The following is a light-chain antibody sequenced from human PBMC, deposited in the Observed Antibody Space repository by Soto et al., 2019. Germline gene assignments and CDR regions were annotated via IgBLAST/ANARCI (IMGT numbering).Light chain of an antibody. V-gene: IGKV1-39*01. Sequence: DIPMTQSPSSLSASVGNRVTITCRASQSISSFLNWYQHKAGKAPKLLIFGASTLQSGVPSRFSGSGSGTYFTLTISSLQPEDFATYYCQQSYSPPGTFGQGTKVEIK. J-gene: IGKJ1*01. CDR1: QSISSF. CDR3: QQSYSPPGT. CDR2: GAS.